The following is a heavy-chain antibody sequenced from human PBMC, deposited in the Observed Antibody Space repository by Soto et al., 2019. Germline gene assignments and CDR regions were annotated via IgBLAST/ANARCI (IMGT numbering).Heavy chain of an antibody. CDR1: GGSISSGGYY. CDR3: ASGGQWLYFGS. V-gene: IGHV4-31*03. D-gene: IGHD6-19*01. CDR2: KNYTGST. J-gene: IGHJ4*02. Sequence: QVQLQESGPGLVKPSQTLSLTCTVSGGSISSGGYYWTWIRQHPGKGLEWIGYKNYTGSTYYNPSLKSRVTISIDTSKNQYSLRLNSVTAADTAVYYCASGGQWLYFGSWGQGTLVTVSS.